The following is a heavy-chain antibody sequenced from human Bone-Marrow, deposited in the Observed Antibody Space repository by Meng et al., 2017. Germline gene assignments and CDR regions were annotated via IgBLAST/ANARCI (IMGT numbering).Heavy chain of an antibody. CDR3: ARDASGWSRDY. V-gene: IGHV3-21*06. CDR2: ISTRGDM. J-gene: IGHJ4*02. D-gene: IGHD6-19*01. Sequence: EVQLVESGGGLVESGGSLRLSCAASGFTLSPRGMTWVRQAPGKGLEWVSSISTRGDMYYADSVKGRFTISRDNAKNSVYLQMSGLRAEDTAVYYCARDASGWSRDYWGQGTLVTVSS. CDR1: GFTLSPRG.